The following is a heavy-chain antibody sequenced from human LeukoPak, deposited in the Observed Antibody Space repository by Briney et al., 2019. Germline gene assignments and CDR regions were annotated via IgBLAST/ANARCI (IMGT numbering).Heavy chain of an antibody. CDR3: ARGVPGSVKEVLDFYYYMDV. J-gene: IGHJ6*03. V-gene: IGHV1-18*01. Sequence: ASVKVSCKASDYTFTSYDISWVRQAPGQGLEWMGTEAPGQSTDTSTSTAYMELRSLRSDDTAVYYCARGVPGSVKEVLDFYYYMDVWGKGTTVTVSS. CDR1: DYTFTSYD. D-gene: IGHD2-2*01.